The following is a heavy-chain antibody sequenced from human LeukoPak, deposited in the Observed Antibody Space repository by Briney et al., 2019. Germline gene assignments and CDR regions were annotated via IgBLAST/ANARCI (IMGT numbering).Heavy chain of an antibody. V-gene: IGHV3-23*01. CDR1: GFTFSSYA. CDR2: IGGSADNT. D-gene: IGHD3-22*01. Sequence: GGSVRLSCAASGFTFSSYAMSWVRQAPGKGLEWVSIIGGSADNTYYADSVKGRFTISRDNSKNTLYLQMNSLRAEDTAIYYCAKALPYYYDSSGYPGFDNWGQGTLVTVSS. J-gene: IGHJ4*02. CDR3: AKALPYYYDSSGYPGFDN.